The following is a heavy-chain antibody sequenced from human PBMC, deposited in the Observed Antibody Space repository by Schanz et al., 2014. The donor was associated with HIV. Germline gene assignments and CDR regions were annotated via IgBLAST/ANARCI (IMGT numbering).Heavy chain of an antibody. Sequence: QVQLVQSGAEVKKPGASVRVSCKASGYTFVSYDINWIRQAPGQGPEWMGWVNPDSGNTGYAQKFQGRVTMSRNVPKNTAYMELRGLTSEDTAVYFCARGRRDVSMIVLYWLDPWGQGTLVTVSS. J-gene: IGHJ5*02. CDR2: VNPDSGNT. CDR1: GYTFVSYD. V-gene: IGHV1-8*01. CDR3: ARGRRDVSMIVLYWLDP. D-gene: IGHD3-22*01.